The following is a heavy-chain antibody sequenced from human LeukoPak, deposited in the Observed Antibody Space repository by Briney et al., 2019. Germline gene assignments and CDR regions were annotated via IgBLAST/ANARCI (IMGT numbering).Heavy chain of an antibody. D-gene: IGHD3-3*01. J-gene: IGHJ4*02. CDR3: ARTYYDFWSGYYRGQMEFDY. V-gene: IGHV4-38-2*02. CDR2: IYHSGST. Sequence: AETLSLTCTVSGYSISSGYYWGWIRQPPGKGLEWIGTIYHSGSTYYNPCLKSRVTISLDTYKKQFSLKLSSVTAADTAVYYCARTYYDFWSGYYRGQMEFDYWGQGTLVTVSS. CDR1: GYSISSGYY.